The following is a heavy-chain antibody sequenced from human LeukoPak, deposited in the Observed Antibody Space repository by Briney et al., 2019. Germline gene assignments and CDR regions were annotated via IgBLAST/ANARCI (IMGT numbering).Heavy chain of an antibody. Sequence: SVKVSCKASGGTFSSYAISWVRQAPGRGLEWMGGIIPIFVTANYAQKFQGRVTITADESTSTAYMELSSLRSEDTAVYYCARGREYSCSSGYDYWGQGTLVTVSS. V-gene: IGHV1-69*13. J-gene: IGHJ4*02. CDR2: IIPIFVTA. D-gene: IGHD6-6*01. CDR1: GGTFSSYA. CDR3: ARGREYSCSSGYDY.